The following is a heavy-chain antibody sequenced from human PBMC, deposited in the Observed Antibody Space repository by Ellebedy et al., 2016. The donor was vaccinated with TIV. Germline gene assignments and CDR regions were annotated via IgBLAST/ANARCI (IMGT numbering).Heavy chain of an antibody. V-gene: IGHV4-39*07. J-gene: IGHJ4*02. CDR1: GVSITSRSYY. Sequence: SETLSLXXTVSGVSITSRSYYWGWIRQSPGKGLEWIGNFYDSGSTHYNLSLKSRVTKSVDTSKNQFSLKLSSVTAADTAVYYCARGMGSSGWFANFDYWGQGTLVTVSS. D-gene: IGHD6-19*01. CDR2: FYDSGST. CDR3: ARGMGSSGWFANFDY.